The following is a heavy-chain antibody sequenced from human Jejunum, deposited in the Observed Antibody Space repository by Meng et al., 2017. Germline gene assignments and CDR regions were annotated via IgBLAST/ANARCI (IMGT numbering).Heavy chain of an antibody. J-gene: IGHJ4*02. CDR1: GGSISSVYW. Sequence: QVQLQESGPGLVKPSETLSLTCAVSGGSISSVYWWTWVRQSPGKGLEWIGEIYHSGSTNYNPSLKSRVTIPVDKSKNQFSLKLTSVTAADTAVYYCARGGYYSFDYWGQGTLVTVSP. V-gene: IGHV4-4*02. D-gene: IGHD5-18*01. CDR2: IYHSGST. CDR3: ARGGYYSFDY.